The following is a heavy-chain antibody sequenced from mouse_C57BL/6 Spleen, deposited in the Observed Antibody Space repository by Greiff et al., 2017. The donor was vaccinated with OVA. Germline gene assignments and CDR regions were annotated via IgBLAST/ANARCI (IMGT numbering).Heavy chain of an antibody. Sequence: EVKLQESGPGLVKPSQSLSLTCSVTGYSITSGYYWNWIRQFPGNKLEWMGYISYDGSNNYNPSLKNRISITRDTSKNQFFLKLNSVTTEDTATYYCARRAGDYGSSYIDYWGQGTTLTVSS. CDR3: ARRAGDYGSSYIDY. CDR2: ISYDGSN. CDR1: GYSITSGYY. D-gene: IGHD1-1*01. J-gene: IGHJ2*01. V-gene: IGHV3-6*01.